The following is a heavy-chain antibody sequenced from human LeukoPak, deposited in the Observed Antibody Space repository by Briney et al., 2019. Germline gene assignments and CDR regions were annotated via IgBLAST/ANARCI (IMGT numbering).Heavy chain of an antibody. Sequence: SATLSLTCAVYGGSFRGYYWSWIRQPPRKWLEWLGEINHGGRPNYNPWLKSRVTISVDSSKTQFSLRLSFVAAEDTAVYYCARCLGYCCGGTCSERYFDLWGRGTLVTVPS. D-gene: IGHD2-15*01. V-gene: IGHV4-34*01. J-gene: IGHJ2*01. CDR2: INHGGRP. CDR3: ARCLGYCCGGTCSERYFDL. CDR1: GGSFRGYY.